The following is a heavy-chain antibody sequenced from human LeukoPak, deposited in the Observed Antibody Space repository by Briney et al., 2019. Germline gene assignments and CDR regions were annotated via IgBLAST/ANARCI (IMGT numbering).Heavy chain of an antibody. V-gene: IGHV3-23*01. Sequence: GGSLRLSCAASGFTFSSYAMSWVRQAPGKGLEWVSAVSGSGGSTYYADSVKGRFTISRDNSKNTLSLQMNSLRAEDTAVYYGAKLGFRYFFDYWGQGTLVTVSS. CDR2: VSGSGGST. J-gene: IGHJ4*02. D-gene: IGHD1-26*01. CDR1: GFTFSSYA. CDR3: AKLGFRYFFDY.